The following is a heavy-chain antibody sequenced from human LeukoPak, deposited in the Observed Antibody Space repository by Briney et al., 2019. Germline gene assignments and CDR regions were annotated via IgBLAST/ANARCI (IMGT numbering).Heavy chain of an antibody. J-gene: IGHJ4*02. CDR1: GFTFRSYW. V-gene: IGHV3-7*01. Sequence: GGSLRLSCAASGFTFRSYWMSWVRQAPRKGLEWVAYMNQDGAKKSYVDSVKGRFTISRDNAKSSLSLQMNSLRAEDTAVYYWTRGTNNDYWGQGTLVTVSS. CDR3: TRGTNNDY. CDR2: MNQDGAKK.